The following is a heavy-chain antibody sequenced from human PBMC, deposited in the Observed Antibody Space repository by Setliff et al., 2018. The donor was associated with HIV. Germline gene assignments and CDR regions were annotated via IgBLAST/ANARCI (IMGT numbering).Heavy chain of an antibody. CDR1: EFTFSNAW. V-gene: IGHV3-15*01. CDR3: TSLMTAVVY. CDR2: IKSKTDGGTT. D-gene: IGHD4-17*01. Sequence: GGSLRLSCAASEFTFSNAWMSWVRQAPGKGLEWVGRIKSKTDGGTTEYPAPVKGRFTIPRDDSKNTLYLQMNSLKTEDTAVYYCTSLMTAVVYWGQGTMVTVSS. J-gene: IGHJ4*02.